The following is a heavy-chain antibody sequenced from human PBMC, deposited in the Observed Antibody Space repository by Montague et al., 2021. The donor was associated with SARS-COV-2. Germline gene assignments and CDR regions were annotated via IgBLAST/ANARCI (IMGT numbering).Heavy chain of an antibody. CDR2: IYYSGGT. J-gene: IGHJ3*02. V-gene: IGHV4-59*12. CDR1: GGSISAYY. D-gene: IGHD3-10*01. Sequence: SETRSLTCTVSGGSISAYYWSWIRQPPGKGLEWIGYIYYSGGTNYYPSLKSRVTISVDTSKNQFSLKLSSVTAADTAVYYCARADITMVRGVNRSAFDIWGQGTMVTVSS. CDR3: ARADITMVRGVNRSAFDI.